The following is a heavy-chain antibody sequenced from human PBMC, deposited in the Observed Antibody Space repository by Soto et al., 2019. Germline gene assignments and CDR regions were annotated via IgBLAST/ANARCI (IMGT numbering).Heavy chain of an antibody. V-gene: IGHV1-8*01. CDR2: MNPNSGYT. Sequence: ASVKVSCKASGYTFTSYDINWVRQATGQGLEWMGWMNPNSGYTGYAQKFQGRVTMTRSTSISTAYMELSSLRSEDTAVYYCARGPGSSDARDYYYHGMDVWG. CDR3: ARGPGSSDARDYYYHGMDV. CDR1: GYTFTSYD. J-gene: IGHJ6*02. D-gene: IGHD6-19*01.